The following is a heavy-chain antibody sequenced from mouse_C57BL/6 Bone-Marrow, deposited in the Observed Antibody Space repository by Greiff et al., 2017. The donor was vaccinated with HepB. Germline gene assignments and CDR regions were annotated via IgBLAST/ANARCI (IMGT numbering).Heavy chain of an antibody. CDR2: IHPNSGST. Sequence: QVQLQQPGAELVKPGASVKLSCKASGYTFTSYWMHWVKQRPGQGLEWIGMIHPNSGSTNYNEKFKSKATLTVDKSSSTAYMQLSSLTSEDSAVYYGARRKLDYGSSPAMDYWGQGTSVTVSS. J-gene: IGHJ4*01. CDR3: ARRKLDYGSSPAMDY. V-gene: IGHV1-64*01. D-gene: IGHD1-1*01. CDR1: GYTFTSYW.